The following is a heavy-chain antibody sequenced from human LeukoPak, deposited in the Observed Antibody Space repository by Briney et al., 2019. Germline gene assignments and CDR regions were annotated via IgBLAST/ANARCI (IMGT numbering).Heavy chain of an antibody. D-gene: IGHD2-21*02. CDR1: GDSLNTYY. CDR2: VASSGTS. Sequence: SETLSLTCTVSGDSLNTYYWTWIRQPPGKELEWIGFVASSGTSNYNPSVKRTVSISIDTSKNQFSLSLTSVTPADTAVYYCARVVRGVVTSNWFDPWGQGTLVSVSS. J-gene: IGHJ5*02. V-gene: IGHV4-59*01. CDR3: ARVVRGVVTSNWFDP.